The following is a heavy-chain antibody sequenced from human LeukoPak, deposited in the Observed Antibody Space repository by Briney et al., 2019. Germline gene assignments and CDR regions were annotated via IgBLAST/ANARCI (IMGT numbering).Heavy chain of an antibody. CDR1: GDSVSSNSAA. V-gene: IGHV6-1*01. D-gene: IGHD3-3*01. CDR3: ASVRYYGFWSGYYGIDRNAEYFQH. CDR2: TYYRSKWYN. J-gene: IGHJ1*01. Sequence: SQTLSLTCAISGDSVSSNSAAWNWIRQSPSRGLEWLGRTYYRSKWYNDYAVSVKSRMTINPDTSKNQFSLKLSSVTAADTAVYYCASVRYYGFWSGYYGIDRNAEYFQHWGQGTLVTVSS.